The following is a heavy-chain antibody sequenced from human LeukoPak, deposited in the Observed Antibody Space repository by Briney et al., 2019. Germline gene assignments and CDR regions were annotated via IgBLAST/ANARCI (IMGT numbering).Heavy chain of an antibody. CDR3: ARGRGDVVAATFREFDY. CDR2: INPSGGTT. CDR1: GYTFTSYH. V-gene: IGHV1-46*01. D-gene: IGHD2-15*01. J-gene: IGHJ4*02. Sequence: ASVKVSCKASGYTFTSYHMHWVRQAPGQGLEWMGIINPSGGTTNYAQKFRGRVTMTRDMSTSTVYMELSSLRSDDTAVYYCARGRGDVVAATFREFDYWGQGTLVTVSS.